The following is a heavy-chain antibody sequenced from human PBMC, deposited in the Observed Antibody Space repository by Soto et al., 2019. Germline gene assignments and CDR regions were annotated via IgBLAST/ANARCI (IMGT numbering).Heavy chain of an antibody. CDR2: ISYDGSNK. CDR3: ATASSSSYYGMDV. V-gene: IGHV3-30-3*01. CDR1: GFTFSSYA. D-gene: IGHD6-6*01. J-gene: IGHJ6*02. Sequence: QVQLVESGGGVVQPGRSLRLSCAASGFTFSSYAMHWVRQAPGKGLEWVAVISYDGSNKYYADSVKGRFTISRDNSKNTLYLQINSLRAEDTAVYYCATASSSSYYGMDVWGQGTTVTVSS.